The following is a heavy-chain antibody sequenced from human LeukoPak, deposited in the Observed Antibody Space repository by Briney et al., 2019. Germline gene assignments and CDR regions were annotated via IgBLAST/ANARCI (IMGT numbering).Heavy chain of an antibody. J-gene: IGHJ6*03. D-gene: IGHD1-1*01. V-gene: IGHV3-23*01. CDR3: AKDRPMEPTKYYYYMDV. Sequence: QAGGSLRLSCAASGFTFGTYAMSWVRQAPGKGLEWVSAISGSGGSTNYADSVKGRFTISRDNSKNTLYLQMNSLRAEDTAVYYCAKDRPMEPTKYYYYMDVWGKGTTVTVSS. CDR1: GFTFGTYA. CDR2: ISGSGGST.